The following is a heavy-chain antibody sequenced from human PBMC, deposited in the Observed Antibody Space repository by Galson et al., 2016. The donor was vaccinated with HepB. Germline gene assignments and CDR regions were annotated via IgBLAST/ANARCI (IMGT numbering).Heavy chain of an antibody. J-gene: IGHJ6*02. D-gene: IGHD5-12*01. CDR1: GFSLSTSGMC. Sequence: PALVKPTQTLTLTCTFSGFSLSTSGMCVSWIRQPPGKALEWLALIDWEEDKYYSTSLKTRLTISKDTSKNQVVLTMTNMDPVDTATYYCARNEATNHYYGMDVWGQGTTVTVSS. CDR2: IDWEEDK. V-gene: IGHV2-70*01. CDR3: ARNEATNHYYGMDV.